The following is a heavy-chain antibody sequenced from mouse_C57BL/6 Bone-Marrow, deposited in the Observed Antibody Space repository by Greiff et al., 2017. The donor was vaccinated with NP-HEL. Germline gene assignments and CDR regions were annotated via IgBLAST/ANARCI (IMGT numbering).Heavy chain of an antibody. V-gene: IGHV5-17*01. CDR3: ARRPGFNAMDY. CDR1: GFTFSDYG. J-gene: IGHJ4*01. CDR2: ISSGSSTI. Sequence: EVKVVESGGGLVKPGGSLKLSCAASGFTFSDYGMHWVRQAPEKGLEWVAYISSGSSTIYYADTVKGRFTISRDNAKNTLFLQRTSLRSEDTAMYYCARRPGFNAMDYWGQGTSVTVSS.